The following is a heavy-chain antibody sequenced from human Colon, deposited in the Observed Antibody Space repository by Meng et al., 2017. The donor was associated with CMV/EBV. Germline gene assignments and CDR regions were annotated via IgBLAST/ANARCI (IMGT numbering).Heavy chain of an antibody. CDR3: ARDGEGGDDVFVF. CDR2: IYYGGST. J-gene: IGHJ4*02. D-gene: IGHD3-10*01. V-gene: IGHV4-39*07. Sequence: SETLSLTCNVSGDSVSSSSYYWGWVRQPPGKGLEWIGNIYYGGSTSYNPSLKSRLTTSVDTSRSQFSLELKSATAADTAIYYCARDGEGGDDVFVFWGRGMLVTVSS. CDR1: GDSVSSSSYY.